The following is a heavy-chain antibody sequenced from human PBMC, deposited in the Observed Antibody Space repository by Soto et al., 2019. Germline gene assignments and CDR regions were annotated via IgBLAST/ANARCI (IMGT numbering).Heavy chain of an antibody. V-gene: IGHV3-23*01. CDR2: ISWNSGST. J-gene: IGHJ5*02. D-gene: IGHD5-18*01. CDR1: GFTFDDYA. Sequence: GGSLRLSCAASGFTFDDYAMHWVRQAPGKGLEWVSGISWNSGSTYYADSVKGRFTISRDNSKNTLYLQMNSLRAEDTAVYYSAKAFRGYGNWFDPWGQGTLVTVSS. CDR3: AKAFRGYGNWFDP.